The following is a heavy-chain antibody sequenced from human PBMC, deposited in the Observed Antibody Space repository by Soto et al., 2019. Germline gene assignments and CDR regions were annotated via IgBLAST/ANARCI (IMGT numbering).Heavy chain of an antibody. CDR1: GYSFTSNW. V-gene: IGHV5-10-1*01. D-gene: IGHD6-13*01. Sequence: PGESLKISCRGSGYSFTSNWISWVRQMPGKGLEWMGRIDPRDSYTNYSPSFQGHVTISTDKSISTAYLQWSSLEASDTAMYYCARLRTEATGSDFDFWGPGTLVTVSS. CDR2: IDPRDSYT. CDR3: ARLRTEATGSDFDF. J-gene: IGHJ4*02.